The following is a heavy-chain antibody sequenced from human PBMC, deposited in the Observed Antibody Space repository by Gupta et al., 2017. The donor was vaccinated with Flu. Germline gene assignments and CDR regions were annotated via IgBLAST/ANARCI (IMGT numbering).Heavy chain of an antibody. J-gene: IGHJ4*02. CDR2: IISSEIT. CDR3: ARGHWDN. CDR1: GFNFWSYE. Sequence: EVQLVESGGGLVQPGGSLRLSCAASGFNFWSYEMSWVRQAPGRGLEWVSFIISSEITYYTDPVRGRFTISRDNANNSLYLQMSSLRDEDTAVYYCARGHWDNWGQGTLVTVSS. V-gene: IGHV3-48*03.